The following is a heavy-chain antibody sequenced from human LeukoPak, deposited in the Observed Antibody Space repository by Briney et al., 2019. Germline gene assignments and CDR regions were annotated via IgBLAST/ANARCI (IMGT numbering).Heavy chain of an antibody. Sequence: SETLSLTCAVSGSSISSGYYWGWIRQPPGKGLEWIGSIYHGGTTYYNPSLKSRVTVSVDTSKNQFSLKLSSVTAADTAVYYCARLSYDSSGYSRAYWGQGTLVTVSS. CDR1: GSSISSGYY. CDR3: ARLSYDSSGYSRAY. CDR2: IYHGGTT. V-gene: IGHV4-38-2*01. D-gene: IGHD3-22*01. J-gene: IGHJ4*02.